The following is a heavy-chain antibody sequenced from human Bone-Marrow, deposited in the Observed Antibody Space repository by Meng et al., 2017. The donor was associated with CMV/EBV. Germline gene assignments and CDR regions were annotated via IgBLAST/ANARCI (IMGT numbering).Heavy chain of an antibody. CDR2: IYYTGST. CDR3: ARTLVVIVPAARNGGWFDP. CDR1: GGSISSIDYY. V-gene: IGHV4-30-4*01. J-gene: IGHJ5*02. D-gene: IGHD2-2*01. Sequence: SETLSLTCTVSGGSISSIDYYWSWIRQPPGQVLEWIGNIYYTGSTYYNPSLRSRLTMSVDTSKNQFSLKLSSVTATDTAVYYCARTLVVIVPAARNGGWFDPWGQGTRVTVSS.